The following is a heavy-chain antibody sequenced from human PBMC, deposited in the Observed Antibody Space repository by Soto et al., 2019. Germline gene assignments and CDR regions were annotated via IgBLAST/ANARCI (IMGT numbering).Heavy chain of an antibody. D-gene: IGHD3-10*01. CDR1: GYTFTSYA. CDR3: AKDRYYGSGSYNYFDY. J-gene: IGHJ4*02. Sequence: ASVKVSCKASGYTFTSYAMHWVRQAPGQRLEWMGWINAGNGNTKYSQKFQGRVTITRDTSASTAYMELSSLRSEDTAVYYCAKDRYYGSGSYNYFDYRGQGSLVTASS. V-gene: IGHV1-3*01. CDR2: INAGNGNT.